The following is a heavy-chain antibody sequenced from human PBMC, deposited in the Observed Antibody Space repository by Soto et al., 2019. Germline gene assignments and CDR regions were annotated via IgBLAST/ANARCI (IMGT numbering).Heavy chain of an antibody. J-gene: IGHJ4*02. D-gene: IGHD3-10*01. CDR3: ARELPWFGELFAY. CDR1: GYTFTSYA. V-gene: IGHV1-3*01. Sequence: ASVKVSCKASGYTFTSYAMHWVRQAPGQRLEWMGWINAGNGNTKYSQKFQGRVTITRDTSASTAYMELSSLRSEDTAVYYCARELPWFGELFAYWGQGTLVTVSS. CDR2: INAGNGNT.